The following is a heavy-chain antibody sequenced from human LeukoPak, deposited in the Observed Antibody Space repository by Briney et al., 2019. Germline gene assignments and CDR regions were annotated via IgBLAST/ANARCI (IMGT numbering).Heavy chain of an antibody. CDR1: GGSIGSYY. CDR3: ARVNSGSHWYFDL. D-gene: IGHD3-10*01. J-gene: IGHJ2*01. V-gene: IGHV4-59*01. Sequence: PSETLSLTCTVSGGSIGSYYWSWIRQPPGKGLEWIGYIYYSGSTNYNPSLKSRVTISVDTSKNQFSLKLTSVTAADTAVYYCARVNSGSHWYFDLWGRGTLVTVSS. CDR2: IYYSGST.